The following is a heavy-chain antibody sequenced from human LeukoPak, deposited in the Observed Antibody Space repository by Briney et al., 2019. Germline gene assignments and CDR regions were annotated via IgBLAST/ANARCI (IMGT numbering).Heavy chain of an antibody. D-gene: IGHD4-17*01. J-gene: IGHJ3*02. V-gene: IGHV4-59*11. Sequence: SETLSLTCAVSTDSFSSHYWSWIRQPPGKGQEWIGYISYIGSTNYNPSLKSRVTISIDTSKNQFSLKLRSVTAADTAVYYCARDLITVTKGFDIWGQGTMVSVSS. CDR3: ARDLITVTKGFDI. CDR2: ISYIGST. CDR1: TDSFSSHY.